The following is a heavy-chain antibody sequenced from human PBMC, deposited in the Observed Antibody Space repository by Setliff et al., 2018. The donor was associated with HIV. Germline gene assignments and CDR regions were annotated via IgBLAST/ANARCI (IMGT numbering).Heavy chain of an antibody. V-gene: IGHV1-24*01. J-gene: IGHJ4*02. Sequence: SVKVSCKVFGYTLAALSIHWVRQAPGKGPEWMGGFDPEDGERINAEKFQGRVTMTADTSTDTAYMALSSLTSEDTAVYYCATDPGRRITFGGVIVNPDYWGQGTLVTVSS. CDR2: FDPEDGER. CDR3: ATDPGRRITFGGVIVNPDY. CDR1: GYTLAALS. D-gene: IGHD3-16*02.